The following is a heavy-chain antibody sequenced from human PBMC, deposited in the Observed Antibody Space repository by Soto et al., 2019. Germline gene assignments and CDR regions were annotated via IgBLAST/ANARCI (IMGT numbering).Heavy chain of an antibody. CDR1: GYSFTSYW. D-gene: IGHD4-17*01. V-gene: IGHV5-51*01. CDR3: ARQGTTVTTDDYYYYGMDV. J-gene: IGHJ6*02. CDR2: IYPGDSDA. Sequence: GESLKISCKGSGYSFTSYWIGWVRQMPGKGLEWMGIIYPGDSDARYSPSFQGQVTISADKSISTAYLQWSSLKASDTAMYYCARQGTTVTTDDYYYYGMDVWGQGTTVTVSS.